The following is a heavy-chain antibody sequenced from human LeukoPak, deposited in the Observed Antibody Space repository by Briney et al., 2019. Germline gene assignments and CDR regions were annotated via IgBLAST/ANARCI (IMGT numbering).Heavy chain of an antibody. CDR1: GGSFSSYY. D-gene: IGHD4/OR15-4a*01. CDR3: ARLGDYGYYYYMDV. Sequence: SETLSLTCAVHGGSFSSYYWGWIRQPPGKGLEWIGSIYYSGSTYYNPSLKSRVTISVDTSKNQFSLKLSSVTAADTAVYYCARLGDYGYYYYMDVWGKGTTVTISS. V-gene: IGHV4-39*01. J-gene: IGHJ6*03. CDR2: IYYSGST.